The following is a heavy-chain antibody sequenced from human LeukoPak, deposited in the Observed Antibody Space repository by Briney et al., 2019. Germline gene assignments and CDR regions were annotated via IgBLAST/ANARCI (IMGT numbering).Heavy chain of an antibody. V-gene: IGHV3-23*01. CDR2: IGDSGGST. J-gene: IGHJ6*03. CDR1: GLTVSSNC. Sequence: GGSLRLSCAASGLTVSSNCMSWVRQAPGQGLEWVSAIGDSGGSTYYADSVKGRFTISRDNSKNTLYLQMNSLRAEDTAVYYCAKDRVATERYYMDVWGKGTTVTISS. CDR3: AKDRVATERYYMDV. D-gene: IGHD6-13*01.